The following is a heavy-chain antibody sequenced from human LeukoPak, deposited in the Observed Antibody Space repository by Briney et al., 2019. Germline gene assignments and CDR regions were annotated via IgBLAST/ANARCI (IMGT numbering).Heavy chain of an antibody. CDR2: INHSGST. D-gene: IGHD3-22*01. CDR3: ARGGPSTYYYDSSGV. V-gene: IGHV4-34*01. J-gene: IGHJ4*02. CDR1: GGSFSGYY. Sequence: SETLSLTCAVYGGSFSGYYWSWIRQPPGKGLEWIGEINHSGSTNYNPSLKSRVTISVDTSKNQFSLKLSSVTAADTAVYYCARGGPSTYYYDSSGVWGQGTLVTVSS.